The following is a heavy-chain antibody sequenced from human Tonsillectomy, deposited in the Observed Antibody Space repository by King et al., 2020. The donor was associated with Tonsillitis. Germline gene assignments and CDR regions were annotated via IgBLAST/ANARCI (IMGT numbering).Heavy chain of an antibody. CDR3: ARTAIRLKDYGGNYRLEVGNWFDP. CDR1: GYTFTGSY. Sequence: VQLVESGAEVKKPGASVKVSCKASGYTFTGSYIHWVRQAPGQGLEWMGWINPNSGGTHYAQKFQGWVAMTRDTSISTAYMELSRLRSDDTAVYYCARTAIRLKDYGGNYRLEVGNWFDPWGQGTLVTVSS. D-gene: IGHD4-23*01. CDR2: INPNSGGT. J-gene: IGHJ5*02. V-gene: IGHV1-2*04.